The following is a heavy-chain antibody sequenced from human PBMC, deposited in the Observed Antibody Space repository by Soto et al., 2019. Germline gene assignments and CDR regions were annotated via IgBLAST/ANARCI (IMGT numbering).Heavy chain of an antibody. V-gene: IGHV4-4*02. CDR1: GGSISSSNW. D-gene: IGHD1-26*01. J-gene: IGHJ6*02. Sequence: QVQLQESGPGLVKPSGTLSLTCAVSGGSISSSNWWSWVRQPPGKGLEWIGEIYHSGSTNYNPSRKRRVTISVDKSKNQFSLKLSSVTAADTAVYYCARVSGSYYYGMDGWGQGTTVTVSS. CDR3: ARVSGSYYYGMDG. CDR2: IYHSGST.